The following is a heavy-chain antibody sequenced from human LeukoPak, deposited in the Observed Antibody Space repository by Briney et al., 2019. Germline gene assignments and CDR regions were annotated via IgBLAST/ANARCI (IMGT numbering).Heavy chain of an antibody. CDR2: IKQDGSEK. D-gene: IGHD5-18*01. V-gene: IGHV3-7*01. J-gene: IGHJ6*03. CDR3: ARVQRGYSYNPLGYYYYYMDV. Sequence: GGSLRLSCAASGFTFISYWLTWVRQAPGKGLEWVAYIKQDGSEKYYVGAVKGRFTISRDNAKNSLYLQMNSLRAENTAVYYCARVQRGYSYNPLGYYYYYMDVWGKGTTVTVSS. CDR1: GFTFISYW.